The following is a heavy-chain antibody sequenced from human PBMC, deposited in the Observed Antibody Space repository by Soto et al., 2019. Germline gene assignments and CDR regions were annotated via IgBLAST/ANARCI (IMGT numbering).Heavy chain of an antibody. CDR1: GGSISDGYY. Sequence: SETLSLTCTVSGGSISDGYYWSWIRQHPGKGLEWIGSISDSGSTSYNPSLKSRLTISVDTSKNQFSLNLRSVTAADTAVYYCARRDRSGFSYWLDTWRQGTLVTVSS. CDR2: ISDSGST. V-gene: IGHV4-31*03. CDR3: ARRDRSGFSYWLDT. D-gene: IGHD3-22*01. J-gene: IGHJ5*02.